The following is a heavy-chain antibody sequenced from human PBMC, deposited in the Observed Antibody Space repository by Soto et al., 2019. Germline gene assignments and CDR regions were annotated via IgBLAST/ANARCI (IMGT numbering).Heavy chain of an antibody. J-gene: IGHJ6*02. CDR2: IIPIFGTA. V-gene: IGHV1-69*12. CDR1: GGTFSSYA. CDR3: ASPPPHHYYYGMDV. Sequence: QVQLVQSGAEVKKPGSSVKVSCKASGGTFSSYAISWVRQAPGQGLEWMGGIIPIFGTANYAQKFQGRVTITADESTSTAYMELSGLRSEDTAVYYCASPPPHHYYYGMDVWGQGTTVTVSS.